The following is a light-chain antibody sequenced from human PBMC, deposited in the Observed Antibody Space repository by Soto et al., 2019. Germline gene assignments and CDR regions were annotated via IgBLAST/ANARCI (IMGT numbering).Light chain of an antibody. CDR2: AAS. V-gene: IGKV1-39*01. J-gene: IGKJ1*01. Sequence: DIQMTQSPSSLSASFVYRVTITCRASQSISTYLSWYQQQPGKAPNLLIYAASSLQRGVPSRFSGSGSGTDFTLTISSLQPEDFATYYCQQGYHMPPTFGPGTKVDIK. CDR1: QSISTY. CDR3: QQGYHMPPT.